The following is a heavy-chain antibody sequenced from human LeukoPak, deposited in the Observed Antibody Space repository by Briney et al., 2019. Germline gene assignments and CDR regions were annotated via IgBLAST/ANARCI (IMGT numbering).Heavy chain of an antibody. D-gene: IGHD3-10*01. V-gene: IGHV4-59*01. Sequence: SETLSLTCTVSGGSISPYYWGWIRQPPGKGLEWIGYISYSGDTNYTPSLKSRVTISVDTSKNQFPLKVSSVTAADTAVYYCVRITKGTVYYWGQGTLVTVSS. CDR3: VRITKGTVYY. CDR1: GGSISPYY. CDR2: ISYSGDT. J-gene: IGHJ4*02.